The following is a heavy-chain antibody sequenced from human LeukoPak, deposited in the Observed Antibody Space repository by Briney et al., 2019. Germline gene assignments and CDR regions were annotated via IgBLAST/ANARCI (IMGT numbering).Heavy chain of an antibody. D-gene: IGHD6-13*01. CDR2: IKQDGSEK. J-gene: IGHJ1*01. Sequence: PGGSLRLSCAASGFTFSSYWMSWVRQAPGKGLEWVANIKQDGSEKYYVDSVKGRFTISRDNAKNSLYLQMNSLRAEDTAVYYCARESSSWYGYFHHWGQGTLVTVSS. CDR3: ARESSSWYGYFHH. V-gene: IGHV3-7*01. CDR1: GFTFSSYW.